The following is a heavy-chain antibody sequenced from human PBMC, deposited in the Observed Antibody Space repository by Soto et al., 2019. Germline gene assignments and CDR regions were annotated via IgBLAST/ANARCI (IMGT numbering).Heavy chain of an antibody. CDR2: IRRSGDTT. V-gene: IGHV3-23*01. CDR1: GFTLSSYA. J-gene: IGHJ6*02. Sequence: GGSLRVSYAASGFTLSSYAMSGVRQAPGKGLEWVSTIRRSGDTTYYADSVTGRFTVSRDNSMNALYLQLNTLRAEEPAVYHCARPFPGNTYYYYGMDVWGQRTTVTGSS. D-gene: IGHD3-10*01. CDR3: ARPFPGNTYYYYGMDV.